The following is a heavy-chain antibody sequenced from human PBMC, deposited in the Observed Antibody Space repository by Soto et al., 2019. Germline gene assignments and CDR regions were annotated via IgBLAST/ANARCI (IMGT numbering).Heavy chain of an antibody. CDR2: IYYSGST. D-gene: IGHD3-22*01. Sequence: PSETLSLTCTVSGGSISSGGYYWSWIRQHPGKGLEWIGYIYYSGSTYYNPSLKSRVTISVDTSKNQFSLKLSSVTAADTAVYYCARSDYYDSSGVNYFDYWGQGTLVTVSS. J-gene: IGHJ4*02. CDR3: ARSDYYDSSGVNYFDY. CDR1: GGSISSGGYY. V-gene: IGHV4-31*03.